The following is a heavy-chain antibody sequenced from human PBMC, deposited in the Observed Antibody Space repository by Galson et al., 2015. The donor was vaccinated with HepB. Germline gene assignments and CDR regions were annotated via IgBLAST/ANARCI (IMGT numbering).Heavy chain of an antibody. J-gene: IGHJ4*02. CDR2: ISSSGSTI. CDR3: ARLGKNGSGTYARRELDY. D-gene: IGHD3-10*01. CDR1: GFTFSDYY. Sequence: SLRLSCAASGFTFSDYYMSWIRQAPGKGLEWVSYISSSGSTIYYADSVKGRFTISRDNAKNSLYLQMNSLRAEDTAVYYCARLGKNGSGTYARRELDYWGQGTLVTVSS. V-gene: IGHV3-11*01.